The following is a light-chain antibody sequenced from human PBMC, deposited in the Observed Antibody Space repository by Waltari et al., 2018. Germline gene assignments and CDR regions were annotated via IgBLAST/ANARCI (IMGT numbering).Light chain of an antibody. CDR2: DVF. CDR3: CSYAGPA. Sequence: QSALTQPRSVSGSPGPSVTISCTGTGNAVGRYDYVSWYQQQSGRAPKLIIYDVFNRPSGVPDRFSGSRSGGTAYLTISGLQAEDEADYYCCSYAGPAFGEGTKLTVL. J-gene: IGLJ2*01. V-gene: IGLV2-11*01. CDR1: GNAVGRYDY.